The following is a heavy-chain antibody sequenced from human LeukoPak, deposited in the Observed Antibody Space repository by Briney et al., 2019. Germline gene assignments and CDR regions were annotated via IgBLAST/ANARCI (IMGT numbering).Heavy chain of an antibody. CDR1: GFTFSSYS. Sequence: GGSLRLSCAASGFTFSSYSMNWVRQAPGKGLEWVSSISSSSSYIYYADSVKGRFTISRDNAKNSLYLQMNSLRAEDTAVYYCARDLRITMVRGANFDYWGQGTLVTVSS. CDR3: ARDLRITMVRGANFDY. D-gene: IGHD3-10*01. CDR2: ISSSSSYI. J-gene: IGHJ4*02. V-gene: IGHV3-21*01.